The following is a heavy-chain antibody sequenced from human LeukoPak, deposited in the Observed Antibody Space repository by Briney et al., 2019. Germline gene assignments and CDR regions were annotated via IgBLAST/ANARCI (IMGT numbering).Heavy chain of an antibody. D-gene: IGHD4-17*01. CDR3: ARGGDYGDYGYFDL. Sequence: EASVKVSCKASGGTFSSYAISWVRQAPGQGLEWMGRIIPIFGTANYAQKFQGRVTITTDESTSTAYMELSSLRSEDTAVYYCARGGDYGDYGYFDLWGRGTLVTVSS. J-gene: IGHJ2*01. CDR2: IIPIFGTA. V-gene: IGHV1-69*05. CDR1: GGTFSSYA.